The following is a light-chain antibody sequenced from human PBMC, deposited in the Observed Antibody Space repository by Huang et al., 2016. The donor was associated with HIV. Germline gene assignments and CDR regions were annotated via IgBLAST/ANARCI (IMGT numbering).Light chain of an antibody. V-gene: IGKV1-33*01. Sequence: DIQMTQSPSSLSASVGDRVTITCQATQDISNYLNWYQQKPGKDPKLRIYDASNLETGVPSRFGGSGSGTDFTFTISSLQPEDIATYYCQQYDNLPLTFGGGTKVEIK. CDR2: DAS. CDR1: QDISNY. CDR3: QQYDNLPLT. J-gene: IGKJ4*01.